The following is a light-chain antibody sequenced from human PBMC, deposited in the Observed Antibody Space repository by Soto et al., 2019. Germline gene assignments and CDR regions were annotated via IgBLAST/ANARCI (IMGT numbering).Light chain of an antibody. CDR2: GAS. Sequence: EIVLTQSPATLCLSPGERATLSCRASQSVSSYLAWYQQKPGQTPRLLISGASSRATDIPDRFSGSGSGTDFTLTISRLEPEDFAVYYCQQYSSSPITFGQGTRLEI. J-gene: IGKJ5*01. CDR1: QSVSSY. CDR3: QQYSSSPIT. V-gene: IGKV3-20*01.